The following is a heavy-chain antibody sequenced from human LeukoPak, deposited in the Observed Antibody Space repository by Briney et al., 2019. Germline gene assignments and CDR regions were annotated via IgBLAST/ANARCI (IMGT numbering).Heavy chain of an antibody. CDR3: ARLTAMVTDFDY. V-gene: IGHV1-69*13. D-gene: IGHD5-18*01. CDR2: IIPIFGTA. CDR1: GGTFSSYA. J-gene: IGHJ4*02. Sequence: SVKVSCKASGGTFSSYAVSWVRQAPGQGLEWMGGIIPIFGTANYAQKFQGRVTITADESTSTAYMELSSLRSEDTAVYYCARLTAMVTDFDYWGQGTLVTVSS.